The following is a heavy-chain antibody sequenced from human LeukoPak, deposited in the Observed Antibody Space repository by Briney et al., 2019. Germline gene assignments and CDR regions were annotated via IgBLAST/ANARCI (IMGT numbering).Heavy chain of an antibody. D-gene: IGHD6-13*01. J-gene: IGHJ6*02. CDR1: GYTFIDDY. CDR3: ARDRSSSWYYYYGMDV. CDR2: INPLTGFT. Sequence: GASVKVSCKASGYTFIDDYMHWVRQAPGQGLEWMGWINPLTGFTVYAQRFQGRLTVTRDTSISTAYMEVRSLRLDDTAVYYCARDRSSSWYYYYGMDVWGQGTTVTVSS. V-gene: IGHV1-2*02.